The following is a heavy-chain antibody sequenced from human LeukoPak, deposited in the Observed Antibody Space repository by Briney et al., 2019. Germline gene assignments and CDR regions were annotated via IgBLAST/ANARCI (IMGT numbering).Heavy chain of an antibody. J-gene: IGHJ5*02. CDR3: ARRLTQYDCFDP. CDR1: GDSVSSNSVT. Sequence: SQTLSLTCDISGDSVSSNSVTWNWIRQSPSRGLEWLGRTYYRSTWYSDYAVSVRGRITVNPDTSKNQFSLHLNSVTPEDTAVNYCARRLTQYDCFDPWGQGILVTVSS. CDR2: TYYRSTWYS. V-gene: IGHV6-1*01. D-gene: IGHD2-2*01.